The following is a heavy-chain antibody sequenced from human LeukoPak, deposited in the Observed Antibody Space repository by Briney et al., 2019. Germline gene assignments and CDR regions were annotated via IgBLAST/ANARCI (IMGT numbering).Heavy chain of an antibody. D-gene: IGHD3-10*01. J-gene: IGHJ4*02. CDR1: GGSISSSSYY. V-gene: IGHV4-39*01. CDR2: IYYSGST. CDR3: ARRIGGSGSGFNY. Sequence: PSETLSLTCTVSGGSISSSSYYWGWIRQPPGKGLEWIGSIYYSGSTYYNPSLKSRVTKSVDTSKNQFSLKLSSVTAADTAVYYCARRIGGSGSGFNYWGQGTLVTVSS.